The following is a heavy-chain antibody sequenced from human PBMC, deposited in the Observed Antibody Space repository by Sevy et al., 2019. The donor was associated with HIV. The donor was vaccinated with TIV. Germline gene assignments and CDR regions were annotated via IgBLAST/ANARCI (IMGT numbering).Heavy chain of an antibody. CDR3: AKAYGSGSHYHSYYFDY. CDR2: VSYDGSDK. D-gene: IGHD3-10*01. CDR1: GFSFSSYV. V-gene: IGHV3-30*18. Sequence: GGSLRLSCAASGFSFSSYVMHWVRQAPGKGLEWVAVVSYDGSDKYYEDSVKGRCTISRDNSKNTLYLQMNSLRPQDTAVYYCAKAYGSGSHYHSYYFDYWGQGTLVTVSS. J-gene: IGHJ4*02.